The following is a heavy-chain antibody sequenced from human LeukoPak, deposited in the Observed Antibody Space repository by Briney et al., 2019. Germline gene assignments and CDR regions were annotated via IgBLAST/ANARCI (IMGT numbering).Heavy chain of an antibody. D-gene: IGHD6-13*01. CDR3: TGVSRSSWYDY. CDR1: GFTFSNAW. J-gene: IGHJ4*02. V-gene: IGHV3-15*01. Sequence: GGSLRLSCAASGFTFSNAWMSWVRQAPGKGLEWVGRIKSKTDGGTPDYAAPVKGRFTISRNDSKNTLYLQMNSLKTEDTAVYYCTGVSRSSWYDYWGQGTLVTVSS. CDR2: IKSKTDGGTP.